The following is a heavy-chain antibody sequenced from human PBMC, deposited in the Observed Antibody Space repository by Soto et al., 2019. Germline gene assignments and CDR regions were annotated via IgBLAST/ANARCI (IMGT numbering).Heavy chain of an antibody. CDR3: ARDLFIAVTCLLHY. J-gene: IGHJ4*01. CDR2: ISAYNGKT. D-gene: IGHD4-17*01. CDR1: GYPFTSNG. V-gene: IGHV1-18*01. Sequence: QVQLVQSGAEVKKPGASVKVSCKTSGYPFTSNGINGVLQAPGQGPEWMGWISAYNGKTSYTQKFQGRVTMTTDKSKFTAYMELRSLRSDDTAVYYFARDLFIAVTCLLHYWGHGTLVTVSA.